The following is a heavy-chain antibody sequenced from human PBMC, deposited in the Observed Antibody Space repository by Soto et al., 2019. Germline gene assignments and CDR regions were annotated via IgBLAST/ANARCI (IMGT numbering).Heavy chain of an antibody. J-gene: IGHJ5*02. D-gene: IGHD2-2*01. V-gene: IGHV1-46*03. CDR3: ARGTIVVVPAAMRGWFDP. CDR1: GYTFTSYY. CDR2: INPSGGST. Sequence: GASVKVSCKASGYTFTSYYMHWVRQAPGQGLEWMGIINPSGGSTSYAQKFQGRVTMTRDTSTSTVYMELSSLRSEDTAVYYCARGTIVVVPAAMRGWFDPWGQGTLVTVS.